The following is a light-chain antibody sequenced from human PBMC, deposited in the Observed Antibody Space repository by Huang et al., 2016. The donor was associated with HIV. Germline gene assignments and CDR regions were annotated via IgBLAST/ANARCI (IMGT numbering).Light chain of an antibody. CDR2: GAS. J-gene: IGKJ4*01. CDR1: QSIGSY. Sequence: DIQMTQSPSSLSASIGDRVTITCRTSQSIGSYLHWYQQKPGKAPKVLIYGASSLQSGVPSRFSGSGSGTDFTLTISSLQPEDYATYYCQQSYTAPKLTFGGGTKVEIK. V-gene: IGKV1-39*01. CDR3: QQSYTAPKLT.